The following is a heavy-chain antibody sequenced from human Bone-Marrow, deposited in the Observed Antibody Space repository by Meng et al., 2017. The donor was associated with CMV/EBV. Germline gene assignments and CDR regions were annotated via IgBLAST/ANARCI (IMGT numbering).Heavy chain of an antibody. CDR3: AKEYSSSSGLDYFDY. CDR1: GFTFSSFT. V-gene: IGHV3-23*01. CDR2: ISGSGGST. J-gene: IGHJ4*02. D-gene: IGHD6-6*01. Sequence: GESLKISCATSGFTFSSFTFNWVRQAPGKGLEWVSAISGSGGSTYYADSVKGRFTISRDNSKNTLYLQMNSLRAEDTAVYYCAKEYSSSSGLDYFDYWGQGTLVTVSS.